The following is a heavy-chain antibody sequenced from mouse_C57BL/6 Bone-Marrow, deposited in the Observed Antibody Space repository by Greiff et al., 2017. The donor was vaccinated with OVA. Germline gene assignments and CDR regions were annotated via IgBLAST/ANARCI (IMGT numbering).Heavy chain of an antibody. D-gene: IGHD1-1*01. V-gene: IGHV1-69*01. Sequence: QVQLQQPGAELVMPGASVKLSCKASGYTFTSYWMHWVKQRPGQGLEWIGEIDPSDSYTNYNQKFKGKSTLTVDKSSSTAYMQLSSLTSEDSAVDYCARDSGLRYLFAYWGQGTLVTVSA. CDR1: GYTFTSYW. J-gene: IGHJ3*01. CDR2: IDPSDSYT. CDR3: ARDSGLRYLFAY.